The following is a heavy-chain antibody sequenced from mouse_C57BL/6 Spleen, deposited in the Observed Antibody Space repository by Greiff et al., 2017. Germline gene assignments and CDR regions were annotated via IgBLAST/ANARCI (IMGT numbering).Heavy chain of an antibody. V-gene: IGHV1-69*01. D-gene: IGHD2-4*01. J-gene: IGHJ3*01. CDR3: ARGGLRGFAY. CDR1: GYTFTSYW. CDR2: IDPSDSYT. Sequence: QVHVKQPGAELVMPGASLKLSCKASGYTFTSYWIHWVKQRPGQGLEWIGEIDPSDSYTNYNQTFKGKSTLTVDKSSITAYMQLSSLTSEDSAVYYCARGGLRGFAYWGQGTLVTVSA.